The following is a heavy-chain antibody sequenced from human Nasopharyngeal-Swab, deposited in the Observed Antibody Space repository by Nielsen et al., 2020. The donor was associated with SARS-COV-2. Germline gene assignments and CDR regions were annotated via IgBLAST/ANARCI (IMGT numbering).Heavy chain of an antibody. J-gene: IGHJ6*03. V-gene: IGHV4-34*01. D-gene: IGHD3-3*01. Sequence: IRQRPGKGLEGIGEINHSGSTNYNPSLKSRVTISVDTSKDQFSLKLSSVTAADTAVYYCARAIFGVVIIFNYYYMDVWGKGTTVTVSS. CDR2: INHSGST. CDR3: ARAIFGVVIIFNYYYMDV.